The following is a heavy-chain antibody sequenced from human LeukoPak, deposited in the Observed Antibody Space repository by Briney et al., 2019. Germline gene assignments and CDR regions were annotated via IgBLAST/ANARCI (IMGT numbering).Heavy chain of an antibody. CDR3: ARGSPAANIDY. J-gene: IGHJ4*02. Sequence: GGSLRLSCAGSGFIFNNYAMHWVRQPPGKGLEWVSGISWNSGSIDYADSVKGRFTISRDNAKNSLYLQMNSLRAEDTAVYYCARGSPAANIDYWGQGTLVTVSS. CDR2: ISWNSGSI. CDR1: GFIFNNYA. D-gene: IGHD2-2*01. V-gene: IGHV3-9*01.